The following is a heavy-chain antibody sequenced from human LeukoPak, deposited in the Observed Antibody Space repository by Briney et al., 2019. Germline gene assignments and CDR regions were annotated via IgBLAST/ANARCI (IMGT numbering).Heavy chain of an antibody. Sequence: SETLSLTCAVSGDSISISSYHWGWIRQPPGKGLEWIASIYDSRRTFYNPSLKSRATISVDSSKKQVSLKLSSVTAADTAVYYCATGRNVVVPAAILGVGPWYYYYYMDVWGKGTTVTVSS. J-gene: IGHJ6*03. CDR1: GDSISISSYH. V-gene: IGHV4-39*07. D-gene: IGHD2-2*02. CDR2: IYDSRRT. CDR3: ATGRNVVVPAAILGVGPWYYYYYMDV.